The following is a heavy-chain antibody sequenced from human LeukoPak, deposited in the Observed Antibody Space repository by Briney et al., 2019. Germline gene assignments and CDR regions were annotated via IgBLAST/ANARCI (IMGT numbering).Heavy chain of an antibody. CDR3: AKGAAAVTGAFDI. V-gene: IGHV3-23*01. J-gene: IGHJ3*02. CDR2: ISGGDGRT. D-gene: IGHD2-2*01. CDR1: GFTFASYA. Sequence: GGSLRLSCAASGFTFASYAMSWVRQAPGKGLEWVSTISGGDGRTYYSDFEKGRFTVSRDSSKNTLYLQMNSLRVEDTAVYYCAKGAAAVTGAFDIWGQGTMLTVSS.